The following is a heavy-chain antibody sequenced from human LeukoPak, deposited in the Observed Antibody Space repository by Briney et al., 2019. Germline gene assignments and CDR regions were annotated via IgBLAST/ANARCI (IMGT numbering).Heavy chain of an antibody. CDR1: GFTVSSNY. CDR3: ASTYSSGWYVGY. D-gene: IGHD6-19*01. V-gene: IGHV3-53*01. Sequence: GGSLGLSCAASGFTVSSNYMSWVRQAPGKGLEWVSVIYSGGSTYYADSVKGRFTISRDNSKNTLYLQMNSLGAEDTAVYYCASTYSSGWYVGYWGQGTLVTVSS. J-gene: IGHJ4*02. CDR2: IYSGGST.